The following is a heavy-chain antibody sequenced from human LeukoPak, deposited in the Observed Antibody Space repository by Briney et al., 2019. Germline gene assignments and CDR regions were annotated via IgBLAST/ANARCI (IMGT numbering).Heavy chain of an antibody. V-gene: IGHV3-23*01. CDR3: ARCYSGSWHACDL. D-gene: IGHD1-26*01. CDR1: GFTFSNNV. CDR2: ISANGGNP. J-gene: IGHJ3*01. Sequence: GGSLRLSCAASGFTFSNNVMTWVRQAPGKGLEWVSVISANGGNPYYTASVKGRFTISRDNSENTLYLHMNSLRAEDTALYYCARCYSGSWHACDLWGQGTMVTVSS.